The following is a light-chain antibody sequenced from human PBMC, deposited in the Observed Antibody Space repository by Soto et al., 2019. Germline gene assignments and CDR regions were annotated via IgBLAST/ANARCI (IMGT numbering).Light chain of an antibody. V-gene: IGKV1-39*01. J-gene: IGKJ5*01. CDR1: QSISNH. CDR3: QQSYGNPIT. CDR2: VAS. Sequence: DIQITQSPSSLSASVEDRVIITCRASQSISNHLNWYQQKQGKAPNLLIYVASSLQSEVPSRFSGSGSGTDFTLTITSLQPEDFETYYCQQSYGNPITFGQGTRLEIK.